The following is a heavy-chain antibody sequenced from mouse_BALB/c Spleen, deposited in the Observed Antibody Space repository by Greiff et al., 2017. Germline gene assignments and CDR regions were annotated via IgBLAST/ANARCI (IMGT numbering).Heavy chain of an antibody. CDR1: GFTFSSYG. CDR3: ARQFITTVVAHFDY. D-gene: IGHD1-1*01. V-gene: IGHV5-6*01. CDR2: ISSGGSYT. J-gene: IGHJ2*01. Sequence: EVKLVESGGDLVKPGGSLKLSCAASGFTFSSYGMSWVRQTPDKRLEWVATISSGGSYTYYPDSVKGRFTISRDNAKNTLYLQMSSLESEDTAMYYCARQFITTVVAHFDYWGQGTTLTVSS.